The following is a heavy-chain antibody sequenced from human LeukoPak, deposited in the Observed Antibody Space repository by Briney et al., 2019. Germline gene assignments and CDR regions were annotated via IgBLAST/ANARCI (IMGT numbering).Heavy chain of an antibody. CDR3: ARDGGLLWFGELSPFDY. Sequence: SETLSLTCTVSGGSISSGGYYWGWIRQPPGKRLEWIGSIYYSGSTYYNPSLKSRVTISVDTSKNQFSLKLSSVTAADTAVYYCARDGGLLWFGELSPFDYWGQGTLVTVSS. D-gene: IGHD3-10*01. V-gene: IGHV4-39*07. CDR1: GGSISSGGYY. J-gene: IGHJ4*02. CDR2: IYYSGST.